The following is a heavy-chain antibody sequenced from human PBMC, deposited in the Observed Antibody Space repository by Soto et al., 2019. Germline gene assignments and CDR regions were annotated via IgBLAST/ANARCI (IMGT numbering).Heavy chain of an antibody. D-gene: IGHD3-3*01. V-gene: IGHV1-18*04. Sequence: ASVNVSCKASGYTFTSYGISWVRQAPGQGLEWMGWISAYNGNTNYAQKLQGRVTMTTDTSTSTAYMELRSLRSDDTAVYYCARDITIFGGGGYYYYGMDVWGQGTTVTVSS. CDR3: ARDITIFGGGGYYYYGMDV. CDR2: ISAYNGNT. CDR1: GYTFTSYG. J-gene: IGHJ6*02.